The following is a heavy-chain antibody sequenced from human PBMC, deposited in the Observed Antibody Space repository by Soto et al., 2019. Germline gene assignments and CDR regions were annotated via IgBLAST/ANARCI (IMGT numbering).Heavy chain of an antibody. CDR2: ISYDGSNK. D-gene: IGHD6-13*01. J-gene: IGHJ4*02. CDR3: AREARGQHLVPFY. Sequence: GGSLRLSCAASGFTFSSYAMHWVRQAPGKGLEWVAVISYDGSNKYYADSVKGRFTISRVNSKNTLYLQMNSLRAEDTAVYYCAREARGQHLVPFYWGQGSLVTVSS. CDR1: GFTFSSYA. V-gene: IGHV3-30*04.